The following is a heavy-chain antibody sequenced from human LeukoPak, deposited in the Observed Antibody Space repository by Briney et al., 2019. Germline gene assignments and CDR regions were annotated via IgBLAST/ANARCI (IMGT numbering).Heavy chain of an antibody. CDR1: GGTFSSYA. J-gene: IGHJ4*02. CDR2: IIPIFGTA. CDR3: ARDLRQQLVHGNYFDY. D-gene: IGHD6-13*01. Sequence: SAKVSCKASGGTFSSYAISWVRQAPGQGLEWMGGIIPIFGTANYAQKFQGRVTITADESTSTAYMELSSLRSEDTAVYYCARDLRQQLVHGNYFDYWGQGTLVTVSS. V-gene: IGHV1-69*13.